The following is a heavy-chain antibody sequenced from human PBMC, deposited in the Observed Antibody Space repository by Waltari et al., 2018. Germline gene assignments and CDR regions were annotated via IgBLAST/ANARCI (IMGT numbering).Heavy chain of an antibody. V-gene: IGHV4-34*01. CDR3: ARPGDLGGTSFHY. CDR1: GGSFSDYY. Sequence: QVQLQQWGAGLLEPSETPSLTCAVYGGSFSDYYFHWIRQPPGKGLEWIGEISHEGTTNYNPSLKSRVTISVDKAKNQFSLKLTSLTAADTAVYYCARPGDLGGTSFHYWGQGTLVTVSS. D-gene: IGHD1-26*01. CDR2: ISHEGTT. J-gene: IGHJ4*02.